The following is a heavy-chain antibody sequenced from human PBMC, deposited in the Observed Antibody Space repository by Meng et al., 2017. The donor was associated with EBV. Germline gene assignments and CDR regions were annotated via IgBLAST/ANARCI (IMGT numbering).Heavy chain of an antibody. Sequence: QGQLVQSAAGGKKPGSSVKVSCKTSGGPFRYYAISWVRQAPGQGLEWLGGFLPRLGAPNYAQKFHGRAKITADESTSTHYMDLSSLRSEDTAIYYCASESGRGYTPDYWGQGTLVTVSS. CDR3: ASESGRGYTPDY. J-gene: IGHJ4*02. V-gene: IGHV1-69*01. CDR1: GGPFRYYA. D-gene: IGHD3-10*01. CDR2: FLPRLGAP.